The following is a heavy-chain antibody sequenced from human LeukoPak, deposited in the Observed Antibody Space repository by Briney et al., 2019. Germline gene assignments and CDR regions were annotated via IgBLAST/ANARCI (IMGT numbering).Heavy chain of an antibody. D-gene: IGHD3-3*01. J-gene: IGHJ5*02. CDR1: GFSISGAYY. CDR3: ARDIADFWSGYYEGNWFDP. V-gene: IGHV4-38-2*02. CDR2: IYYSGST. Sequence: SETLSLTCTVSGFSISGAYYWGWIRQPPGKGLEWIGSIYYSGSTYYNPSLKSRVTISVDTSKNQFSLKLSSVTAADTAVYYCARDIADFWSGYYEGNWFDPWGQGTLVTVSS.